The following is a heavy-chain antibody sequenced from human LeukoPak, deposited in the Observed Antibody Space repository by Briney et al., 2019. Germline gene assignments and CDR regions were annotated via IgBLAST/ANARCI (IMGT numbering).Heavy chain of an antibody. V-gene: IGHV4-38-2*01. Sequence: SETLSLTCAVSGYSISSGYYWGWIRQPPGKGLEWIGSIYHSGSTYYNPSLKSRVTISVDTSKNQFSLELSSVTAADTAVYYCARSVFPDIVVVPAAAYDYWGQGTLVTVSS. CDR3: ARSVFPDIVVVPAAAYDY. J-gene: IGHJ4*02. D-gene: IGHD2-2*01. CDR1: GYSISSGYY. CDR2: IYHSGST.